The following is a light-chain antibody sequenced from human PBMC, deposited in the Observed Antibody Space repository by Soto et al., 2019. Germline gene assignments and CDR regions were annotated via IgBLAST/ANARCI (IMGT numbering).Light chain of an antibody. CDR2: EIN. V-gene: IGLV2-8*01. Sequence: QSVLTQPPSASGSPGQSVAISCTGTSSDVGSYDYVSWYQHHPGKAPKLMIYEINKRPSGAPDRFSGSKSGNTASLTVSGLQAEDEADYYCSSYAGSNNFPYVFGTGTKVTVL. CDR3: SSYAGSNNFPYV. J-gene: IGLJ1*01. CDR1: SSDVGSYDY.